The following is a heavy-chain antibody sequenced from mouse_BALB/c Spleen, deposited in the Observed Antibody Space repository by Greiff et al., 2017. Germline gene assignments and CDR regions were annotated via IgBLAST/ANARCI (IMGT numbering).Heavy chain of an antibody. D-gene: IGHD1-2*01. CDR3: ARGGVYYGYRYFDY. CDR1: GYAFTNYL. J-gene: IGHJ2*01. V-gene: IGHV1-54*01. CDR2: INPGSGGT. Sequence: QVQLQQSGAELVRPGTSVKVSCKASGYAFTNYLIEWVKQRPGQGLEWIGVINPGSGGTNYNEKFKGKATLTADKSSSTAYMQLSSLTSDDSAVYFCARGGVYYGYRYFDYWGQGTTLTVSS.